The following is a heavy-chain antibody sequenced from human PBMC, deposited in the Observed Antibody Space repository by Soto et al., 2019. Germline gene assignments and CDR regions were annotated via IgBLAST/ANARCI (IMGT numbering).Heavy chain of an antibody. CDR3: ARDRHDYGDRRDAFDI. D-gene: IGHD4-17*01. CDR1: GGTFSSYA. J-gene: IGHJ3*02. Sequence: QVQRVQAGAEVNKPGSSGKVSCKASGGTFSSYAISWVRQAPGQGLEWMGGIIPIFGTANYAQKFRGRVTIAADESRSTAFLELRSLSYEHTAVYYCARDRHDYGDRRDAFDIWGQGTMVTVSS. CDR2: IIPIFGTA. V-gene: IGHV1-69*12.